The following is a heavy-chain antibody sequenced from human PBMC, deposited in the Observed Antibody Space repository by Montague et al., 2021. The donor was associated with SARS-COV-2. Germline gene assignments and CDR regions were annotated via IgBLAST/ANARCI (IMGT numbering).Heavy chain of an antibody. V-gene: IGHV4-59*01. J-gene: IGHJ3*02. CDR2: IYYSGST. CDR1: GGSISSYY. D-gene: IGHD6-19*01. CDR3: ARGSGWMGNAFDI. Sequence: SETLSLTCTVSGGSISSYYWSWTRQPPGEGLEWIGYIYYSGSTNYNPSLKSRVTISVDTSKNQFSLKLSSVTAADTAVYYCARGSGWMGNAFDIWGQGTMVTVSS.